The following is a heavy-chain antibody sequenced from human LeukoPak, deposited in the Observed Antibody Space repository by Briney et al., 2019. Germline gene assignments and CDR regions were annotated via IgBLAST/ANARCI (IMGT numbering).Heavy chain of an antibody. J-gene: IGHJ4*02. CDR2: ICDTGSI. CDR1: GGPVSSGSYC. D-gene: IGHD3-10*01. V-gene: IGHV4-61*03. CDR3: ARSSVQFGTATHFDS. Sequence: SETLSLTCTASGGPVSSGSYCWSWIWQPPGKRPEWIGYICDTGSIDHNPSLKSRVTISVDTSKNHFSLKLSSVTAADTAVYYCARSSVQFGTATHFDSWGQGTLVTVSS.